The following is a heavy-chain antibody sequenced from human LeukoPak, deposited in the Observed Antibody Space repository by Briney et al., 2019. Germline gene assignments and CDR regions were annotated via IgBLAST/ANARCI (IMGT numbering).Heavy chain of an antibody. Sequence: GGSLRLSCAASRFSFSTSWMHWVRQAPGKGLVWVSRINSDGSSISYGDSVKGRFTISRDNAKNTLYLQMNSLRAEDTAVYYCAKDQNVDLGDYWGQGTLVTVSS. D-gene: IGHD3-16*01. J-gene: IGHJ4*02. CDR1: RFSFSTSW. V-gene: IGHV3-74*01. CDR2: INSDGSSI. CDR3: AKDQNVDLGDY.